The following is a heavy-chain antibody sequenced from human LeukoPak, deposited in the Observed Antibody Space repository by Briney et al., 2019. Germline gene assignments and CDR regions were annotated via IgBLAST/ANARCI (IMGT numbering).Heavy chain of an antibody. CDR1: GFTFSSNW. CDR2: ITSKAYGGTS. CDR3: TREVGRGGSSGGGES. Sequence: GGSLRLSCADSGFTFSSNWMHWVRQAPGKGLEWVGLITSKAYGGTSALAASVKGTFSISRDESKPIAYLQMNSLKTEGTGVYYCTREVGRGGSSGGGESWGQGTLVTVSS. V-gene: IGHV3-49*04. J-gene: IGHJ5*02. D-gene: IGHD2-15*01.